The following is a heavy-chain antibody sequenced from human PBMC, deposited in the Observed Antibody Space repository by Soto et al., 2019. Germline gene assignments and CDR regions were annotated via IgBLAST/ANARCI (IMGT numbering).Heavy chain of an antibody. V-gene: IGHV4-39*01. Sequence: QLQLQESGPGLVKPSETLSLTCTVSGGSISSSSYYWGWIRQPPGKGLEGIGSIYYSGSTYYNPSLQRRVNISVDTSKNQFSLKVSSVTAADTAVYYCASECSSTSCDYYYYYGMDVWGQGTTVTVSS. CDR2: IYYSGST. D-gene: IGHD2-2*01. J-gene: IGHJ6*02. CDR1: GGSISSSSYY. CDR3: ASECSSTSCDYYYYYGMDV.